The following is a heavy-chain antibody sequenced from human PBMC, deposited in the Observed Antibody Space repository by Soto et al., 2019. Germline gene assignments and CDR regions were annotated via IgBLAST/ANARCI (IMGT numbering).Heavy chain of an antibody. CDR1: GFSCSSYP. CDR2: ISGAGVST. Sequence: GGSLRLSCAASGFSCSSYPMSWVRQAPGKGLEWVAAISGAGVSTYYADSVRGRFTISRENSKNTLYLQMSSLRAEDTALYYCAKDHLTSGGTFWFDPWGQGTLVTVSS. D-gene: IGHD6-13*01. V-gene: IGHV3-23*01. CDR3: AKDHLTSGGTFWFDP. J-gene: IGHJ5*02.